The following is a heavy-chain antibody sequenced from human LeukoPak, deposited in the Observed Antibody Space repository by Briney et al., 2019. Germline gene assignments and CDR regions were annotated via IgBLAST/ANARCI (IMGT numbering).Heavy chain of an antibody. CDR1: GYTFTSYY. J-gene: IGHJ6*03. Sequence: ASVKVSCKASGYTFTSYYMHWVRQAPGQGLEWMGIINPSGGSTSYAQKFQGRVTMTRDTSTSIVYMELSSLRSEDTAVYYCARDTGSSSGGYYYYYMDVWGKGTTVTVSS. CDR2: INPSGGST. CDR3: ARDTGSSSGGYYYYYMDV. D-gene: IGHD6-6*01. V-gene: IGHV1-46*01.